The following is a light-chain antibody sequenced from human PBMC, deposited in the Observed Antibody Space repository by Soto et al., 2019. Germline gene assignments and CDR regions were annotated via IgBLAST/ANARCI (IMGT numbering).Light chain of an antibody. CDR2: SAS. CDR3: QQHNNLPLT. Sequence: ERVMTQSPATLSVSPGERATLSCRASQTVSTNLAWYQQKPGQAPRLLIYSASTRATGIPARFSGSGSGTQFTLTISSLQSEDFAVYYCQQHNNLPLTFGGGTKVDIK. V-gene: IGKV3-15*01. J-gene: IGKJ4*01. CDR1: QTVSTN.